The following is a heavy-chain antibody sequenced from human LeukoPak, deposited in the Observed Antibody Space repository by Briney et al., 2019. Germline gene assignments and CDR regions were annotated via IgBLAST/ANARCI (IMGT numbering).Heavy chain of an antibody. CDR1: GGSISRYY. Sequence: SETLSLTCTVSGGSISRYYWSWIRQPPGKGLEWIGCIYYSGSTNYNPSLKSRVTISVDTSKNQFSLKLSSVTAADTAVYYCARVKSSGYYSAYYFDYWGQGTLVTVSS. D-gene: IGHD3-22*01. J-gene: IGHJ4*02. CDR3: ARVKSSGYYSAYYFDY. CDR2: IYYSGST. V-gene: IGHV4-59*01.